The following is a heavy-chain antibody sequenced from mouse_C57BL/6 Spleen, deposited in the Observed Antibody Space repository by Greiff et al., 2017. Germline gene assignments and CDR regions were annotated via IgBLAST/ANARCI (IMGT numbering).Heavy chain of an antibody. CDR3: ARSPYYYGSSQYYFDY. V-gene: IGHV7-3*01. CDR1: GFTFTDYY. D-gene: IGHD1-1*01. Sequence: EVQRVESGGGLVQPGGSLSLSCAASGFTFTDYYMSWVRQPPGKALEWLGFIRNKANGYTTEYSASVKGRFTISRDNSQSILYLQMNALRAEDSATYYCARSPYYYGSSQYYFDYWGQGTTLTVSS. J-gene: IGHJ2*01. CDR2: IRNKANGYTT.